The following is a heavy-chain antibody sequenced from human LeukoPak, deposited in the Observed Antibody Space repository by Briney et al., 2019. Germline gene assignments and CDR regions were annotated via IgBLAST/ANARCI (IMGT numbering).Heavy chain of an antibody. CDR3: ARAPYYMDV. V-gene: IGHV3-53*01. Sequence: GGSLRLSCAASGFTLSNNHMSWFRQAPGKGLEWVSTIDSGGNPHYADSVKGRFTISRDNSKNTLYLQMNTLRSEDTAVYDCARAPYYMDVWGKGTTVTVSS. CDR2: IDSGGNP. J-gene: IGHJ6*03. CDR1: GFTLSNNH.